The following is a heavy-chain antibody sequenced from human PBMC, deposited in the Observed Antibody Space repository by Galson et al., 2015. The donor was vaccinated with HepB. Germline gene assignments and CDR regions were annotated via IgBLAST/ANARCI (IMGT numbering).Heavy chain of an antibody. D-gene: IGHD5-18*01. Sequence: SLRLSCAASGFSFSDYGIHWVRQASGKGLEWVVDISYDGSKNYYADSVKGRFNISRDNSKNTLYLQMNNLRSEDTSVYYCVKGGYSFGLFDAWGQGTLVTVSS. CDR3: VKGGYSFGLFDA. V-gene: IGHV3-30*18. J-gene: IGHJ4*02. CDR1: GFSFSDYG. CDR2: ISYDGSKN.